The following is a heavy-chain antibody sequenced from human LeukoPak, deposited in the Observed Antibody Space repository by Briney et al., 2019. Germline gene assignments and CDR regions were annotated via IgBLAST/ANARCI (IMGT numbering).Heavy chain of an antibody. J-gene: IGHJ4*02. CDR2: INHSGST. CDR3: AREKWELLPYFDY. Sequence: PSETLSLTCAVYGGSFSGYYWSWIRQPPGEGLEWIGEINHSGSTNYNPSLKSRVTIPVDTSKNQFSLKLSSVTAADTAVYYCAREKWELLPYFDYWGQGTLVTVSS. D-gene: IGHD1-26*01. CDR1: GGSFSGYY. V-gene: IGHV4-34*01.